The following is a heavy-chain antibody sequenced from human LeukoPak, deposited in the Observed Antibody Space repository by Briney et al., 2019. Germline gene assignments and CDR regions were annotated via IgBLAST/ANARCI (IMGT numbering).Heavy chain of an antibody. CDR3: ARESYYDFWSGTYYYMDV. Sequence: SGGSLRLSCAASGFTFSSYVMHWVRQAPGKGLEWVALISYDGSNNYYADSVKGRFSISRDNSKNTLYLQMNSLRAEDTAVYYCARESYYDFWSGTYYYMDVWGKGTTVTVSS. CDR2: ISYDGSNN. V-gene: IGHV3-30*04. CDR1: GFTFSSYV. J-gene: IGHJ6*03. D-gene: IGHD3-3*01.